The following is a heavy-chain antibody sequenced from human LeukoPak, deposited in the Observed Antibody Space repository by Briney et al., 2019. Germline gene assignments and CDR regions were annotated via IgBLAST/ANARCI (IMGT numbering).Heavy chain of an antibody. J-gene: IGHJ4*02. CDR1: GGSISSGGYY. CDR3: ARIYYGSGSAKNDY. Sequence: TLSLTCTVSGGSISSGGYYWSWIRQHPGKGLEWIGYIYYSGSTYYNPSLKSRVTISVDTSKNQFSLKLSSVTAADTAVYYCARIYYGSGSAKNDYWGQGTLVTVSS. CDR2: IYYSGST. V-gene: IGHV4-31*03. D-gene: IGHD3-10*01.